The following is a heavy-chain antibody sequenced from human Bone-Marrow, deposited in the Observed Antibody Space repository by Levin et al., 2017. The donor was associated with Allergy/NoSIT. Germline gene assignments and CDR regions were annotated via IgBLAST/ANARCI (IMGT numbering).Heavy chain of an antibody. J-gene: IGHJ6*02. CDR2: ISAYNGNT. V-gene: IGHV1-18*01. D-gene: IGHD2-8*01. Sequence: PRASVKVSCKATGYTFINYGISWVRQAPGQGLEWMGWISAYNGNTNYAEKMQGRVTMTTDTSTSTAYMELLSLRSDDTALYFCARGSGVCSRTLFGCGFDVWGQGTTVTVSS. CDR1: GYTFINYG. CDR3: ARGSGVCSRTLFGCGFDV.